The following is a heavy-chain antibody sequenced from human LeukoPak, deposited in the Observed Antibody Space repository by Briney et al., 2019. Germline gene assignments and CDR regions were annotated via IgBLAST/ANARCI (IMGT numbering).Heavy chain of an antibody. J-gene: IGHJ4*02. Sequence: ASVKVSCKASGYTFTSYAMHWVRQAPGQRLEWMGWINAGNGNTKYSQKFQGRVTITRDTSASTAYMELSSLRSEDTAVYYCARRRARFSRRKYYFDYWGQGTLVTVSS. V-gene: IGHV1-3*01. CDR1: GYTFTSYA. CDR2: INAGNGNT. D-gene: IGHD3-3*01. CDR3: ARRRARFSRRKYYFDY.